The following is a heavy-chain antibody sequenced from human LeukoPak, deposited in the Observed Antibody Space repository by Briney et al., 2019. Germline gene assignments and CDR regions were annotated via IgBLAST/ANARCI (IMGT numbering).Heavy chain of an antibody. J-gene: IGHJ4*02. CDR3: AGAKMVAAIDY. CDR2: MYYSWST. V-gene: IGHV4-59*01. Sequence: PSETLSLTCTVSGGSISSYYWSWIRQPPGKGLEWIGYMYYSWSTNYNPSLKSRVTISVDTSKNQFSLKLSSVTAADTAVYYCAGAKMVAAIDYWGQGTLVTVSS. CDR1: GGSISSYY. D-gene: IGHD2-15*01.